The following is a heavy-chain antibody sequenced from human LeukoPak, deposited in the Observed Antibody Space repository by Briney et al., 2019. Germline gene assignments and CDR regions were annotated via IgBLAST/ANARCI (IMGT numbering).Heavy chain of an antibody. D-gene: IGHD4-11*01. J-gene: IGHJ5*02. Sequence: GGSLRLSCAASGFTFDDYAMHWVRQAPGKGLEWVSGISWSSSTIGYADSVKGRFTISRDNSKNTLYLQMNSLRAEDTAIYYCAKDAQVYSTYDWRWFDPWGQEPWSPSPQ. CDR1: GFTFDDYA. V-gene: IGHV3-9*01. CDR2: ISWSSSTI. CDR3: AKDAQVYSTYDWRWFDP.